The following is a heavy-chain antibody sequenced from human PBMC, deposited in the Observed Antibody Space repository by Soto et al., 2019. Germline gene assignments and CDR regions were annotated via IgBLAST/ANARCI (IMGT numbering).Heavy chain of an antibody. V-gene: IGHV3-30*18. J-gene: IGHJ4*02. Sequence: QVQLVESGGGVVQPGKSLRLSCAGSGFTFSSYGMDWVRQAPGKGLEWVAVISYDGSNKYYADSVKGRFTISRDNSKNTLYLQMRRLRADDTAVYYCGKDGMGAGVRGYFDYWGQGTLVTVSS. CDR1: GFTFSSYG. D-gene: IGHD3-10*01. CDR2: ISYDGSNK. CDR3: GKDGMGAGVRGYFDY.